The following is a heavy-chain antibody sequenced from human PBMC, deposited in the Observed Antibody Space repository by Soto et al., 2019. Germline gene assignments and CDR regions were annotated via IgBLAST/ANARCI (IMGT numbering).Heavy chain of an antibody. Sequence: ASVNVSCKASGYTFTSYGSSWVRQAPGQGLEWMGWISAYNGNTNYAQKLQGRVTMTTDTSTSTAYMELRSLRSDDTAVYYCARSIAAAVDFDYWGQGTLVTVSS. D-gene: IGHD6-13*01. CDR3: ARSIAAAVDFDY. CDR1: GYTFTSYG. J-gene: IGHJ4*02. V-gene: IGHV1-18*01. CDR2: ISAYNGNT.